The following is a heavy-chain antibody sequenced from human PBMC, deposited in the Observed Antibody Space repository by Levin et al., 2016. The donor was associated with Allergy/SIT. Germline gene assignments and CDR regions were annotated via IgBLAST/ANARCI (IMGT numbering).Heavy chain of an antibody. D-gene: IGHD5-12*01. V-gene: IGHV1-3*04. J-gene: IGHJ4*02. Sequence: WVRQAPGQRLEWMGWINTGDGNTKYSQRFQGRVTITRDTSASTAYMELSSLRSEDTAVYYCARDGGYSGYDFGYWGQGTLVTVSS. CDR3: ARDGGYSGYDFGY. CDR2: INTGDGNT.